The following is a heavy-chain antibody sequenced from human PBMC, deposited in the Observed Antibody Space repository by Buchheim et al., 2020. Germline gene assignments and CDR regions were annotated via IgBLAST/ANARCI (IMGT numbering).Heavy chain of an antibody. CDR2: ISSSGAYM. D-gene: IGHD5-12*01. Sequence: EVQLVESGGGLVKPGGSLRLSCAASGFTFSRKSMNWVRQAPGKGLEWVAYISSSGAYMYYADSVKGRFTISRDNAKNSLSLKMNSLRVEDTAVYYCARASGYSGNSEEGYLDYWGQGNL. CDR3: ARASGYSGNSEEGYLDY. J-gene: IGHJ4*02. CDR1: GFTFSRKS. V-gene: IGHV3-21*06.